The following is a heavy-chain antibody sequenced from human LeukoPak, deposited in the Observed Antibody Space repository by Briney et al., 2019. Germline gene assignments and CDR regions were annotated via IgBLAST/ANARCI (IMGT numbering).Heavy chain of an antibody. CDR3: ARDIGGGYSYGFGY. V-gene: IGHV4-59*01. J-gene: IGHJ4*02. Sequence: SETLSLTCTVSGGSISSYYWSWIRQPPGKGLEWIGYIYYSGSTNYNPSLKSRVTISVDTSKNQFSLKLSSVTAADTAVYYCARDIGGGYSYGFGYWGQGTLVTVSS. CDR1: GGSISSYY. D-gene: IGHD5-18*01. CDR2: IYYSGST.